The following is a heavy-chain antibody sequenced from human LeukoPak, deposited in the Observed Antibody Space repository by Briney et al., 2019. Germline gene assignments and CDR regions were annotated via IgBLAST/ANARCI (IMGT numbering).Heavy chain of an antibody. CDR2: INPNRGGT. V-gene: IGHV1-2*02. CDR3: ARGVGDTPNDAFDI. J-gene: IGHJ3*02. Sequence: ASVKVSRKASGYTFTHYYMHWVRPAPGQGLAWMGWINPNRGGTNYEQKLQGRVTMTRDTSISTAYMELSRLGSDDTAVYYCARGVGDTPNDAFDIWGEGTMVTVSS. CDR1: GYTFTHYY. D-gene: IGHD1-26*01.